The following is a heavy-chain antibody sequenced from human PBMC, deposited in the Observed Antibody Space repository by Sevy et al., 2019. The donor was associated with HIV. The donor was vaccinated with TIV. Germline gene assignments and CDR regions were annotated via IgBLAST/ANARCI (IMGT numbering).Heavy chain of an antibody. CDR2: IYYSGST. V-gene: IGHV4-39*01. CDR1: GGSISSSSYY. J-gene: IGHJ4*02. Sequence: SETLSLTCTVSGGSISSSSYYWGWIRQPPGKGLEWIGSIYYSGSTYYNPSLKSRVTISVDTSKNQFSLKLSSVTAADTAVYYCARLTATAHGLAYYFDYWGQGTLVTVSS. D-gene: IGHD3-16*01. CDR3: ARLTATAHGLAYYFDY.